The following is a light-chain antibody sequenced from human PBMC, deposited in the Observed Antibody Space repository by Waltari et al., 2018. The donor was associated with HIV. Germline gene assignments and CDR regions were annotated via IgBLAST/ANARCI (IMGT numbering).Light chain of an antibody. CDR2: AAS. V-gene: IGKV1-39*01. CDR1: QIINNY. Sequence: DIQMTQSPSSLSASVGDRVTITCRASQIINNYLNWYQQKPGRAPKLLIYAASSLQSGVPSRFSGSGSGTDFNLTISSLQPEDFVTYFCQQTYSTPQTFGQGTKLEIK. J-gene: IGKJ2*01. CDR3: QQTYSTPQT.